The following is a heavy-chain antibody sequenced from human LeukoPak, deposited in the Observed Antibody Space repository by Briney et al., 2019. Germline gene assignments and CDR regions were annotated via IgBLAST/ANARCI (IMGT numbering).Heavy chain of an antibody. CDR2: INQDESVK. D-gene: IGHD5-12*01. J-gene: IGHJ5*02. Sequence: GGSLRLSCSASGFTFSTSWMSWVRQAPGKGLEWVANINQDESVKYYVDSVKGRFTISRDNARNSLYLQMNSLRAADTAVYYCARGYSGIFFTEVMNNWFDPWGQGTLVTVSS. V-gene: IGHV3-7*03. CDR3: ARGYSGIFFTEVMNNWFDP. CDR1: GFTFSTSW.